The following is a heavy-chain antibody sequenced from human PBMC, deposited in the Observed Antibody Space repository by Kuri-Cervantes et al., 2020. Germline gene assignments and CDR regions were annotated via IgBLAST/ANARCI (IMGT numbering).Heavy chain of an antibody. J-gene: IGHJ6*02. CDR3: AKDTAMEDYYGMDV. CDR2: ISWNSGSI. CDR1: GFTFSSYA. V-gene: IGHV3-9*01. D-gene: IGHD5-18*01. Sequence: SLKISCAASGFTFSSYAMHWVRQAPGKGLEWVSGISWNSGSIGYADSVKGRFTISRDNAKNSLYLQMNSLRAEDTALYYCAKDTAMEDYYGMDVWGQGTTVTVSS.